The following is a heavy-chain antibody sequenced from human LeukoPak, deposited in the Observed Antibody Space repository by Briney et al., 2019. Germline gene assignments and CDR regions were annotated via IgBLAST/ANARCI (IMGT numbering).Heavy chain of an antibody. Sequence: GGSLRLSCADSGFTFSSYSMNWVRQAPGKGLEWVSSISSSSSYIYYADSVKGRFTISRDNAKNSLYLQMNSLRAEDTAVYYCARDWDYYDSSGYHDYWGQGTLVTVSS. CDR2: ISSSSSYI. CDR1: GFTFSSYS. CDR3: ARDWDYYDSSGYHDY. D-gene: IGHD3-22*01. J-gene: IGHJ4*02. V-gene: IGHV3-21*01.